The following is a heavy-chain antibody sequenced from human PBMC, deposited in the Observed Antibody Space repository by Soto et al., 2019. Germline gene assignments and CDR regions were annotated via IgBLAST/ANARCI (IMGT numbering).Heavy chain of an antibody. CDR3: ASKVPGSTTRPDYWYFAL. V-gene: IGHV3-23*01. J-gene: IGHJ2*01. CDR1: GFTFISYA. Sequence: EVQLLESGGGLVQPGGSLRLSCAASGFTFISYAMNWVRQAPGKGLQWVSAISGGGDATFYADSVKGRFTISRDNSRNTVTLQMNSLGADDTAVYYCASKVPGSTTRPDYWYFALWGRGTLVTVSS. CDR2: ISGGGDAT. D-gene: IGHD3-10*01.